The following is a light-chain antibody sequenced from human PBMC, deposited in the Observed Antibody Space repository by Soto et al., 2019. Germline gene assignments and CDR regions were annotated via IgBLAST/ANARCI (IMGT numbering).Light chain of an antibody. J-gene: IGKJ1*01. CDR1: QSVSSSY. CDR2: GAS. V-gene: IGKV3-20*01. CDR3: QPYGSSQS. Sequence: EIVLTQSPGTLSLSPGERATLSCRASQSVSSSYLAWYQQKPGQAPRLLIYGASSRATGIPYRFSGSGSGTDFTLTISSLEPEDFEVYYCQPYGSSQSFGQGNKVEIK.